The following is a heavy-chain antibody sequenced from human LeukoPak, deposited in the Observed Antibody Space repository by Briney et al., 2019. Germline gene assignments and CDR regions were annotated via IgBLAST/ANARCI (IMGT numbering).Heavy chain of an antibody. D-gene: IGHD1-26*01. CDR3: AKDPVEWEQLLDY. J-gene: IGHJ4*02. CDR1: GFTFSSYA. V-gene: IGHV3-23*01. CDR2: ISGSGGST. Sequence: PGGSLRLSCVASGFTFSSYAMSWVRQAPGKGLEWVSAISGSGGSTYYADSVKGRFTISRDNSKNTLYLQMNSLRAEDTAVYYCAKDPVEWEQLLDYWGQGTLVTVSS.